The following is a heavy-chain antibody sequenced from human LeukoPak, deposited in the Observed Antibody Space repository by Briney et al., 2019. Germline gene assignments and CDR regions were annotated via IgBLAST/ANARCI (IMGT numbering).Heavy chain of an antibody. CDR3: ASGPGSYYKNFDY. CDR1: GITFSSYA. Sequence: PGGSLRLSCAASGITFSSYAMSWVRQAPGKGLEWVSPICGSGGSTYYADSVKGRFTISRDNDKNTLYMQKNGLRGEDTAVYYCASGPGSYYKNFDYWGQGTLVTVSS. D-gene: IGHD3-10*01. CDR2: ICGSGGST. V-gene: IGHV3-23*01. J-gene: IGHJ4*02.